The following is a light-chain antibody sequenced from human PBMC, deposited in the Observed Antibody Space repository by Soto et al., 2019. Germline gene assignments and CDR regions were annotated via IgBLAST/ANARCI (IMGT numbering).Light chain of an antibody. J-gene: IGLJ1*01. V-gene: IGLV2-14*01. CDR2: EVS. CDR1: SSDVGIYNY. CDR3: ISYTGSSTSYV. Sequence: QSALTQPASVSGSPGQSIAISCTGSSSDVGIYNYVSWYQQHPGKVPKLIIYEVSNRPSGVSSRFSGSKSGNTASLTISGLQAEDEADYYCISYTGSSTSYVFGSGTKLTVL.